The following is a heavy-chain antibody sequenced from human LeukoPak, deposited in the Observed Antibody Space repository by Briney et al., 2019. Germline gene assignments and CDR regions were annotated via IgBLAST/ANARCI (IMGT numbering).Heavy chain of an antibody. D-gene: IGHD5/OR15-5a*01. V-gene: IGHV3-23*01. J-gene: IGHJ4*02. CDR1: GFIFSTYT. CDR3: AKAAVYHDSCPDS. CDR2: ISSSGGST. Sequence: AGGSLRLSCAASGFIFSTYTMNWVRQAPGKGLEWVSSISSSGGSTYYADSVKGRFTISRDNSKNTLYLQVNGLRAEDTAVYYCAKAAVYHDSCPDSWGQGTLVTVSS.